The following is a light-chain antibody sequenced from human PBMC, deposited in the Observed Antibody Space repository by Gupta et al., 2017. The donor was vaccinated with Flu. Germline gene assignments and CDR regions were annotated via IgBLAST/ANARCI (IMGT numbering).Light chain of an antibody. CDR3: QQRSNWPPTT. CDR2: DAS. CDR1: QSVSSY. V-gene: IGKV3-11*01. J-gene: IGKJ3*01. Sequence: ERATLSCRASQSVSSYLAWYQQKPGQAPRLLIYDASNGATGIPARFSGSGSGTDFTLTISSLEPEDFAVYYCQQRSNWPPTTFGPGTKVDIK.